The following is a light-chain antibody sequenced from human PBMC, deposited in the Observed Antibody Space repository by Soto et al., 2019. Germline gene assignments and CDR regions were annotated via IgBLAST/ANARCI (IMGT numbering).Light chain of an antibody. CDR2: DVS. Sequence: DVVMIQSPLSLPVTLGQPASISCRSSQSLVYSDGGTWLNWFQQRPGQSPRRLIYDVSKRDSGVPDRISGSGSGTNFTLKFSRVEAEDIGVYYCMQYIRGPHTFGQGTKLEIK. CDR1: QSLVYSDGGTW. J-gene: IGKJ2*01. CDR3: MQYIRGPHT. V-gene: IGKV2-30*01.